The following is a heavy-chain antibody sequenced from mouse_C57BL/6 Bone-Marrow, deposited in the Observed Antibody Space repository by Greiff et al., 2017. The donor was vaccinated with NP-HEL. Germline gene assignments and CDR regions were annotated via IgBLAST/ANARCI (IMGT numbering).Heavy chain of an antibody. CDR3: ARIARFTTLVGDFDY. D-gene: IGHD1-1*01. CDR1: GFSLSTFGMG. V-gene: IGHV8-8*01. CDR2: RLWDDDK. Sequence: QVTLKESGPGILQPSQTLSLTCSFSGFSLSTFGMGVGWIRQPSGKGWEWRSRRLWDDDKYYNPALKSRLTISKDTSKNQVFLKIANVDTADTATYYCARIARFTTLVGDFDYWGQGTTLTGSS. J-gene: IGHJ2*01.